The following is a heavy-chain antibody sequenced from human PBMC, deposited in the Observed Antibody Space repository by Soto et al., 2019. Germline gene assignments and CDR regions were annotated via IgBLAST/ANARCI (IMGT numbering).Heavy chain of an antibody. Sequence: PSETLSLTCTVSGGSVSSGSYYWSWIRQPPGKGLEWIGYIYYSGSTNYNPSLKSRVTISVDTSKNQFSLKLSSVTAADTAVYYYAGDLASDYYYFAMDVWGQGTTVTVSS. CDR1: GGSVSSGSYY. V-gene: IGHV4-61*01. D-gene: IGHD2-21*01. CDR3: AGDLASDYYYFAMDV. J-gene: IGHJ6*02. CDR2: IYYSGST.